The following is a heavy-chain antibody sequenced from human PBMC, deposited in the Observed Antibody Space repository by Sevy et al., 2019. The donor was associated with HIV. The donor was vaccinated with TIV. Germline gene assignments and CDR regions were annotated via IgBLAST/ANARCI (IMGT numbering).Heavy chain of an antibody. Sequence: ASVKVSCKASGYTFTSYYMHWVRQAPGQGLEWMGIINPSGGSTSYAQKFQGRVTMTRETSTSTVYMELSSLRSEDTAVYYCARDRARALWFGELYGIDVWGQGTTVTVSS. CDR1: GYTFTSYY. V-gene: IGHV1-46*01. CDR3: ARDRARALWFGELYGIDV. CDR2: INPSGGST. J-gene: IGHJ6*02. D-gene: IGHD3-10*01.